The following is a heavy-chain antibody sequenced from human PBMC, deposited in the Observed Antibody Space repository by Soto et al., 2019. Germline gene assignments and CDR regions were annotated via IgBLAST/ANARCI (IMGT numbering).Heavy chain of an antibody. CDR2: IYYSGST. V-gene: IGHV4-59*12. J-gene: IGHJ5*02. D-gene: IGHD3-10*01. CDR1: GGSISSYY. Sequence: SETLSLTCTVSGGSISSYYWSWIRQPPGKGLEWIGDIYYSGSTNYNPSLKSRVTISVDTSKNQFSLKLSSVTAADTAVYYCARGLQVRGVRSRKNWFDPWGQGTLVTVSS. CDR3: ARGLQVRGVRSRKNWFDP.